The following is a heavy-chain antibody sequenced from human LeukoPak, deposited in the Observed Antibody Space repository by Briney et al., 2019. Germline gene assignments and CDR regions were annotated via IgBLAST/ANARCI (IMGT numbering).Heavy chain of an antibody. V-gene: IGHV1-46*01. CDR3: ARDLSVGESRERYYYDSSGYPGWFDP. CDR1: GYTFTSYY. CDR2: INPSGGST. J-gene: IGHJ5*02. Sequence: ASVKVSCKASGYTFTSYYMHWVRQAPGQGLEWMGIINPSGGSTSYAQKFQGRVTMTRDTSTSTVYMELSSLRSEDTAVYYCARDLSVGESRERYYYDSSGYPGWFDPWGQGTLVTVSS. D-gene: IGHD3-22*01.